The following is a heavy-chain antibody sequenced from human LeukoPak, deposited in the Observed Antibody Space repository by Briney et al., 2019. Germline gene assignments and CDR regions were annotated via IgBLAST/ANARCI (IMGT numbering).Heavy chain of an antibody. J-gene: IGHJ4*02. D-gene: IGHD6-13*01. V-gene: IGHV4-59*12. CDR2: IYYSGST. Sequence: SETLSLTCTVSGGSISSYYWSWIRQPPGKGLEWIGYIYYSGSTNYNPSLKSRVTISVDKSKNQFSLKLSSVTAADTAVYYCARGGSSWYYFDYWGQGTLVTVSS. CDR1: GGSISSYY. CDR3: ARGGSSWYYFDY.